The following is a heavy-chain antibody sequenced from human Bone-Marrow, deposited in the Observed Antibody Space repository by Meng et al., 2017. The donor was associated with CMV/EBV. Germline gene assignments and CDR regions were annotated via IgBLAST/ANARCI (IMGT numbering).Heavy chain of an antibody. CDR2: IIPILGIA. CDR1: GGTFRSYT. V-gene: IGHV1-69*02. CDR3: ASWNIVVVPAAMYNWFDP. Sequence: SVKVSCKASGGTFRSYTISWVRQAPGQGLEWMGRIIPILGIANYAQKFQGRVTITADKSTSTAYVELSSLRSEDTAVYYCASWNIVVVPAAMYNWFDPWGQGTLVTVSS. J-gene: IGHJ5*02. D-gene: IGHD2-2*01.